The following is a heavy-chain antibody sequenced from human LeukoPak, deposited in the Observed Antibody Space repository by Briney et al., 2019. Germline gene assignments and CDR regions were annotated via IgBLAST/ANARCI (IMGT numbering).Heavy chain of an antibody. CDR3: AREGPRITMIVSAFDI. V-gene: IGHV4-61*02. CDR1: GGSISSGSYY. D-gene: IGHD3-22*01. J-gene: IGHJ3*02. CDR2: IYTSGST. Sequence: SQTLSLTYTVSGGSISSGSYYWSWIRQPAGTGLEWIGRIYTSGSTNYNPSLKSRVTISVDTSKNQFSLKLSSVTAADTAVYYCAREGPRITMIVSAFDIWGQGTMVTVSS.